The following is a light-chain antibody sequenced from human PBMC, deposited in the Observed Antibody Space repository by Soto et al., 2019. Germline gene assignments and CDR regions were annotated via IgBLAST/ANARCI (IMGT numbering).Light chain of an antibody. V-gene: IGKV3-20*01. J-gene: IGKJ1*01. Sequence: EIVLTQSPGTLSLSPGDRATLSCRASQSISSNYLTWYQQKPGQAPGLLIYGASSRATGIPDRFSGSGSGTDFTLTISRLEPEDSAIYYCQQYGSWTFGQGTKVEI. CDR2: GAS. CDR3: QQYGSWT. CDR1: QSISSNY.